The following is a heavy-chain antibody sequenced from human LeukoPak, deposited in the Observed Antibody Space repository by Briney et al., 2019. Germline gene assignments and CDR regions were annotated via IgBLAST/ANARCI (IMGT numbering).Heavy chain of an antibody. CDR1: GXTXXSXG. Sequence: GGSLRLSCAASGXTXXSXGXXXXXXAXXXGLEWVAVIWYXXXNXYYADSVKGRFTISRDNSKNTLYLQMNSLRAEDTAVYYCARVRVRSFDYWGQGTLVTVSS. V-gene: IGHV3-33*01. CDR3: ARVRVRSFDY. CDR2: IWYXXXNX. J-gene: IGHJ4*02. D-gene: IGHD2-2*01.